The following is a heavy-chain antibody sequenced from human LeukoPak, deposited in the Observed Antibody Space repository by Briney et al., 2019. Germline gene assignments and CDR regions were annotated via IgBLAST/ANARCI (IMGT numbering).Heavy chain of an antibody. Sequence: ASVKVSCKAPGYTFTSYGISWVRQAPGQGLEWMGWISAYNGNTNYAQKFQGRVTITADKSTSTAYMELSSLRSEDTAVYYCARTITMKNYYYGMDVWGQGTTVTVSS. CDR3: ARTITMKNYYYGMDV. CDR1: GYTFTSYG. J-gene: IGHJ6*02. V-gene: IGHV1-18*01. CDR2: ISAYNGNT. D-gene: IGHD3-22*01.